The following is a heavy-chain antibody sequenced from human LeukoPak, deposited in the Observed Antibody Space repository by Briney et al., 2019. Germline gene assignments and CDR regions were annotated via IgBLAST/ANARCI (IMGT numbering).Heavy chain of an antibody. V-gene: IGHV1-8*03. J-gene: IGHJ6*03. D-gene: IGHD6-13*01. Sequence: ASVKVSCKASGYTFTSYDINWVRQATGQGLEWMGWMNPNSGNTGYAQKFQGRVTITRNTSISTAYMELSSPRSEDTAVYYCARGQGSSSWYVPLAGYYYYMDVWGKGTTVTVSS. CDR1: GYTFTSYD. CDR3: ARGQGSSSWYVPLAGYYYYMDV. CDR2: MNPNSGNT.